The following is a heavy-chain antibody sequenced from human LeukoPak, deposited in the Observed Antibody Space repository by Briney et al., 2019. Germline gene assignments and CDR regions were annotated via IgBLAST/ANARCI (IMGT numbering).Heavy chain of an antibody. J-gene: IGHJ6*03. Sequence: NPSETLSLTCTVSGGSISSYYWSWIRQPPGKGLEWIGHIYYSGSTNYNPSLKSRIFISVDTSKNQFSPKLSSVTAADTAVYYCARTTEGGYTYNYFYYYYMDVWGKGTTVTISS. CDR2: IYYSGST. V-gene: IGHV4-59*01. CDR3: ARTTEGGYTYNYFYYYYMDV. D-gene: IGHD5-18*01. CDR1: GGSISSYY.